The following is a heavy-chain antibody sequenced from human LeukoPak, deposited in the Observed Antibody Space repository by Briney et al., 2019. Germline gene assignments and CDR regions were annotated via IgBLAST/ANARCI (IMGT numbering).Heavy chain of an antibody. Sequence: LGASVKVSCKASGYTFTSYDINWVRQATGQGLEWMGLMNPNSGNTNYAQKLQGRVTMTTDTSTSTAYMELRSLRSDDTAVYYCARGRISYYDSSGYYWTDAFDIWGQGTMVTVSS. CDR1: GYTFTSYD. J-gene: IGHJ3*02. CDR2: MNPNSGNT. CDR3: ARGRISYYDSSGYYWTDAFDI. D-gene: IGHD3-22*01. V-gene: IGHV1-8*01.